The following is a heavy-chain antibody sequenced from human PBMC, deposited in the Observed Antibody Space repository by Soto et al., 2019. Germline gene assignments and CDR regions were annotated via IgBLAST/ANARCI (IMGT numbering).Heavy chain of an antibody. J-gene: IGHJ1*01. CDR1: GFTFSTYW. CDR2: ISENGGIT. D-gene: IGHD3-10*01. CDR3: AREYYSSGTH. Sequence: GGSLRLSCAASGFTFSTYWMQWVRQVPGEGLVWVSSISENGGITTYADSVKGRFTISRDNAKNTLYLQMNGPRVEDTAIYYCAREYYSSGTHWGQGTLVTVSS. V-gene: IGHV3-74*01.